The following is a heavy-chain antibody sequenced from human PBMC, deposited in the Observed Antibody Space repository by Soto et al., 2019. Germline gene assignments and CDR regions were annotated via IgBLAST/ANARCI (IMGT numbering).Heavy chain of an antibody. D-gene: IGHD2-21*02. V-gene: IGHV4-4*07. Sequence: QLQLQESGPGQVRPSETLSLTCIVSGVSVRSYTWSWVRQPANKGLEWIGRVFSSLSATYNPSLKSRVTITMDTPENRISLKLDSVTAADAGVYYCARDGMTTGDTWGPGTAVTVSS. CDR1: GVSVRSYT. CDR3: ARDGMTTGDT. J-gene: IGHJ4*02. CDR2: VFSSLSA.